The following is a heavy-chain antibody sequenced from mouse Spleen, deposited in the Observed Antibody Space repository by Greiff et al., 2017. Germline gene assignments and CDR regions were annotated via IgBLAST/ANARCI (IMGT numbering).Heavy chain of an antibody. CDR1: GYTFTSYW. Sequence: QVQLQQPGTELVKPGASVKLSCKASGYTFTSYWMHWVKQRPGQGLEWIGNINPSNGGTNYNEKFKSKATLTVDKSSSTAYMQLSSLTSEDSAVXYCAKSAARGGGAWFAYWGQGTLVTVSA. J-gene: IGHJ3*01. CDR2: INPSNGGT. CDR3: AKSAARGGGAWFAY. D-gene: IGHD3-1*01. V-gene: IGHV1-53*01.